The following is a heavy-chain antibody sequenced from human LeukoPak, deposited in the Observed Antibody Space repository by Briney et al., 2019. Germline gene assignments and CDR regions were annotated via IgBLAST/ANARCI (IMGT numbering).Heavy chain of an antibody. CDR2: ISGSGGST. V-gene: IGHV3-23*01. D-gene: IGHD3-22*01. CDR3: AKDPIRYYYDNSGYSFDY. J-gene: IGHJ4*02. Sequence: PGGSLRLSCAASGFSFSFYAMTWVRQAPGKGLEWVSGISGSGGSTYYADSVKGRFTISRDNSKNTLFLQMNSLRAEDTAVYYCAKDPIRYYYDNSGYSFDYWGQGTLVTVSS. CDR1: GFSFSFYA.